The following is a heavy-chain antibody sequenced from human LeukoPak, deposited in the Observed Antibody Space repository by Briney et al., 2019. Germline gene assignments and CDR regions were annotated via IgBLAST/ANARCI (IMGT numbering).Heavy chain of an antibody. D-gene: IGHD3-22*01. CDR1: GGSISSYY. Sequence: SETLSLTCTVSGGSISSYYWSWIRQPPGKGLEWIGYIYYTGTTNYNPSLKSRVTISADTSKNQFSLKLSSVAAADTAVYYCARHYAAYDSSGYYSPWGQGTLVTVSS. CDR3: ARHYAAYDSSGYYSP. CDR2: IYYTGTT. J-gene: IGHJ5*02. V-gene: IGHV4-59*08.